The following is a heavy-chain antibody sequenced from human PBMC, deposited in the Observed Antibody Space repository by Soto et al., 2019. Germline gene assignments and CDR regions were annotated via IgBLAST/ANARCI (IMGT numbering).Heavy chain of an antibody. CDR2: IDTSGTKI. CDR1: GYTFSDYY. CDR3: ASHYDMWSGYLSPVDY. J-gene: IGHJ4*02. Sequence: LRLSCADSGYTFSDYYMSWIRQAPGKGLEWISYIDTSGTKIYYADSVKGRFTITRDNAKNSLYLEMNSLRDEDTAVYYCASHYDMWSGYLSPVDYWGQGTLDTVSS. V-gene: IGHV3-11*01. D-gene: IGHD3-3*01.